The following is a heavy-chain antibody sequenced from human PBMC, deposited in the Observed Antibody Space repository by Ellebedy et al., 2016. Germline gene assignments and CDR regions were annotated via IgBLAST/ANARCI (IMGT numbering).Heavy chain of an antibody. Sequence: GGSLRLSCAASGFTVSSSWVSWVRQSPGKGLEWVSMTSPGGAMHYADYVKGRFTISRDNSKNTLYLQMNSLTADDTAVYYCAKWNSGWYAFEIWGQGTMVTVSS. V-gene: IGHV3-53*01. D-gene: IGHD6-13*01. CDR1: GFTVSSSW. CDR3: AKWNSGWYAFEI. J-gene: IGHJ3*02. CDR2: TSPGGAM.